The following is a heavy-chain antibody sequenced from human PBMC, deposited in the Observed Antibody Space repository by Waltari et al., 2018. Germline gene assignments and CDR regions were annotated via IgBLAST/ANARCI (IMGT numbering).Heavy chain of an antibody. CDR1: GGSISSYY. CDR2: IYYSGST. D-gene: IGHD2-2*02. Sequence: QVQLQESGPGLVKPSETLSLNCTVPGGSISSYYWSWTRQPTGKGLEWIGYIYYSGSTNYNPSLKSRVTISVDTSKNQFSLKLSSVTAADTAVYYCAREAVVPAAIAWYYYYYMDVWGKGTTVTISS. V-gene: IGHV4-59*01. CDR3: AREAVVPAAIAWYYYYYMDV. J-gene: IGHJ6*03.